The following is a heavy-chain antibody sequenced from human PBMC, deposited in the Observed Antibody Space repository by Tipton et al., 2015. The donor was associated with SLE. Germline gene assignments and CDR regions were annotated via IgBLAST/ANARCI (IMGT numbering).Heavy chain of an antibody. CDR2: IYYSGST. CDR1: GGSISSGGYY. J-gene: IGHJ4*02. CDR3: ATIRAIIAAVLY. D-gene: IGHD6-13*01. Sequence: TLSLTCTVSGGSISSGGYYWSWIRQHPGKGLEWIGYIYYSGSTYYNPSLKSRVTISVDTSKNQFSLKLSSVTAADTAVYYCATIRAIIAAVLYWGQGTLVTVSS. V-gene: IGHV4-31*03.